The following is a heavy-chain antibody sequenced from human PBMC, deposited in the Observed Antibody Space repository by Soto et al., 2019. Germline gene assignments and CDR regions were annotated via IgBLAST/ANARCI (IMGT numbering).Heavy chain of an antibody. CDR3: AAEDITGTFGTAVDV. J-gene: IGHJ6*02. CDR2: IVVGSGNT. V-gene: IGHV1-58*01. D-gene: IGHD1-20*01. Sequence: ASVKVSCKASGFTFTSSAVQWVRQARGQRLEWIGWIVVGSGNTNYAQKFQERVTITRDMSTSTAYMELSSLRSEDTAVYYCAAEDITGTFGTAVDVWGQGTTVTVSS. CDR1: GFTFTSSA.